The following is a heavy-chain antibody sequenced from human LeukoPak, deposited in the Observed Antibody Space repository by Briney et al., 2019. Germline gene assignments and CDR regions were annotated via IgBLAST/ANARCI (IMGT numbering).Heavy chain of an antibody. Sequence: SETLSLTCAVYGGSFSGYYWRWIRQPPGKGLEWIGEIIHSGSTNYNPSLKSRATISLDTSKNQFSLKLSSVTAADTAVYYCARSPAPSYCSSTSCFPNYYYYYYYMDVWGKGTTVTVSS. CDR2: IIHSGST. V-gene: IGHV4-34*12. CDR1: GGSFSGYY. J-gene: IGHJ6*03. D-gene: IGHD2-2*01. CDR3: ARSPAPSYCSSTSCFPNYYYYYYYMDV.